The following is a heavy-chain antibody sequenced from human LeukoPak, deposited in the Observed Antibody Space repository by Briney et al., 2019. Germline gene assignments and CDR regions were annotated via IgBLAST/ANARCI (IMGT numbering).Heavy chain of an antibody. Sequence: PSETLSLTCTVSGYSISSSSYYWGWIRQPPGKGLEWIGSIYYSGSTYYNPSLKSRVTISVDTSKNQFSLKLSSVTAADTAVYYCARPLTTPTSFDYWGQGTLVTVSS. CDR2: IYYSGST. V-gene: IGHV4-39*01. CDR3: ARPLTTPTSFDY. J-gene: IGHJ4*02. CDR1: GYSISSSSYY. D-gene: IGHD4-11*01.